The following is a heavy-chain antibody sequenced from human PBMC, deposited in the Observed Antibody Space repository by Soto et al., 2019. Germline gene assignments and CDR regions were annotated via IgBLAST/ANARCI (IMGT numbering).Heavy chain of an antibody. CDR1: GYSFTIYW. Sequence: PGESLKISCKGSGYSFTIYWIGWVRQMPGKGLEWMGIIYPGDSDTRYSPSFQGQVTISADKSISTAYLQWSSLKASDTAMYYCASRYXGGDCYLGDYYYYGMDVWGQGTTVTVS. D-gene: IGHD2-21*02. J-gene: IGHJ6*02. CDR3: ASRYXGGDCYLGDYYYYGMDV. CDR2: IYPGDSDT. V-gene: IGHV5-51*01.